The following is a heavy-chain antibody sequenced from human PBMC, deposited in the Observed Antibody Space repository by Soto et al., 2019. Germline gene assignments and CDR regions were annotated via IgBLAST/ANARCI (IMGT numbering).Heavy chain of an antibody. CDR2: ISSSSSYI. Sequence: EVQLVESGGGLVKPGGSLRLSCAASGFTFSSYSMNWVRQAPGKGLEWVSSISSSSSYIYYADSVKGRFTISRDNAKNSLYLQMNSLRAEDTAVYYCARDRYYYGSGRLGDGMDVWGQGTTVTVSS. J-gene: IGHJ6*02. D-gene: IGHD3-10*01. CDR1: GFTFSSYS. V-gene: IGHV3-21*01. CDR3: ARDRYYYGSGRLGDGMDV.